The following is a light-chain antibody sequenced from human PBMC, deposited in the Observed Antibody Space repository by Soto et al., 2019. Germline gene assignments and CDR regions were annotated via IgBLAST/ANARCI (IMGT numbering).Light chain of an antibody. V-gene: IGLV1-51*01. CDR2: DDN. Sequence: QSVLTQPPSVFAAPGQKVTISCSGSTSNIGENYVSWYQQVPGTAPKLLIYDDNQRPSRIPDRFAGSKSGTSATLDITGLQTGDEADYYCGTWDNSLSVVLFGGGTKLTVL. CDR3: GTWDNSLSVVL. J-gene: IGLJ2*01. CDR1: TSNIGENY.